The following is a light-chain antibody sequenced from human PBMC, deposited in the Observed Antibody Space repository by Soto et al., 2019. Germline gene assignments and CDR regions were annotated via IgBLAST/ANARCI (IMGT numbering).Light chain of an antibody. CDR3: QHYYTWPRT. Sequence: EIVMTQSPATLSVSPGERATLSCRASQSVSSNLAWYQQKPGQAPRLLIYGASTRATAIPARFSGSGSGTEFTLTISSLQSEDFVVYYCQHYYTWPRTFGQGTKLEIK. CDR2: GAS. J-gene: IGKJ2*01. CDR1: QSVSSN. V-gene: IGKV3-15*01.